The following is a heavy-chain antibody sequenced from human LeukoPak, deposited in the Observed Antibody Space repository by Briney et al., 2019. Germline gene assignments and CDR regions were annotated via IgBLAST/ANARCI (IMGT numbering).Heavy chain of an antibody. J-gene: IGHJ6*03. CDR3: ARAGNDFWSGYRYYMDV. CDR2: IWYDGSNK. D-gene: IGHD3-3*01. CDR1: GFTFSSYG. Sequence: GGSLRLSCAASGFTFSSYGMHWVRQAPGEGLEWVAVIWYDGSNKYYADSVKGRFTISRDNSKNTLYLQMNSLRAEDTAVYYCARAGNDFWSGYRYYMDVWAKGPRSPSP. V-gene: IGHV3-33*01.